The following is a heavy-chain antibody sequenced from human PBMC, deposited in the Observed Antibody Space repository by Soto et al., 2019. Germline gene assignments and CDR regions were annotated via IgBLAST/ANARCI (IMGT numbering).Heavy chain of an antibody. Sequence: QVQLVQSGAEVKKPGASVKVSCKVSGYTLTALSMHWVRQAPGKGLEWMGGFDPEDGETSYAQKFQGRGTMTEDTSTGTAYMELSSLRSEDTAVYYCATRSSWHRVYFDYWGQGTLVTVSS. V-gene: IGHV1-24*01. CDR3: ATRSSWHRVYFDY. CDR1: GYTLTALS. CDR2: FDPEDGET. J-gene: IGHJ4*02. D-gene: IGHD6-13*01.